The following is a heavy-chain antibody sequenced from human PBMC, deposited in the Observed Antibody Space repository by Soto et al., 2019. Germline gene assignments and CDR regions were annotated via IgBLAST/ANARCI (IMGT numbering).Heavy chain of an antibody. CDR3: ARGVVPDPEWFGELLIHYYYYMDV. D-gene: IGHD3-10*01. CDR2: ISSSSSTI. V-gene: IGHV3-48*01. CDR1: GFTFSSYS. Sequence: PGGSLRLSCAASGFTFSSYSMNWVRQAPGKGLEWVSYISSSSSTIYYADSVKGRFTISRDNAKNSLYLQMNSLRAEDTAVYYCARGVVPDPEWFGELLIHYYYYMDVWGKGTTVTVSS. J-gene: IGHJ6*03.